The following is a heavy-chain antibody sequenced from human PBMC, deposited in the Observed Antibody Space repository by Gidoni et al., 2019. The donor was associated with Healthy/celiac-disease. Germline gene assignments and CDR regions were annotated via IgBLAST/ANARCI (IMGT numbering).Heavy chain of an antibody. CDR2: IIPILGIA. D-gene: IGHD3-10*01. CDR3: ARDPSVGDDVGRY. V-gene: IGHV1-69*09. Sequence: QVQLVQSGAAVKKPGSSVKVSCKASGGTFSSYAISWVRQAPGQGLEWMGRIIPILGIANYAQKFQGRVTITADKSTSTAYMELSSLRSEDTAVYYCARDPSVGDDVGRYWGQGTLVTVSS. CDR1: GGTFSSYA. J-gene: IGHJ4*02.